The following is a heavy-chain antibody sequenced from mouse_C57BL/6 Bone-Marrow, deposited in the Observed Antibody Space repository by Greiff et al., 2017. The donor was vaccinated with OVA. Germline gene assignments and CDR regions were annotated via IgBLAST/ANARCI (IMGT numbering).Heavy chain of an antibody. CDR2: ISDGGSYT. D-gene: IGHD1-1*01. Sequence: DVMLVESGGGLVKPGGSLKLSCAASGFTFSSYAMSWVRQTPEKRLEWVATISDGGSYTYYPDNVKGRFTISRDNAKNNLYLQMSHLKSEDTAMYYCARDRSTVVATDYAMDYWGQGTSVTVSS. V-gene: IGHV5-4*01. CDR3: ARDRSTVVATDYAMDY. J-gene: IGHJ4*01. CDR1: GFTFSSYA.